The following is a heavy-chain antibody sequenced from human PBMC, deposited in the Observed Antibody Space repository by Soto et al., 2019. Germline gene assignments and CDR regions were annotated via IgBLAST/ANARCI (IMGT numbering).Heavy chain of an antibody. CDR1: GDSVSSNSTA. CDR2: TYYRSKWYS. D-gene: IGHD2-15*01. Sequence: SQTLSLTSAISGDSVSSNSTAWTWIRQSPASGLEWLGRTYYRSKWYSDYAVSVKSRITINPYTSKIQFSLHLNSVTPADTAVYYCSRRMRPIAIVVVIFDYWGQGTLVTVSS. V-gene: IGHV6-1*01. J-gene: IGHJ4*02. CDR3: SRRMRPIAIVVVIFDY.